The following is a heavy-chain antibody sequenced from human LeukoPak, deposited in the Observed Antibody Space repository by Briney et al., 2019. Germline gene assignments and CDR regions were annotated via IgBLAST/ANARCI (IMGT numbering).Heavy chain of an antibody. D-gene: IGHD6-13*01. CDR2: IYPGDSDT. Sequence: GESLKISCKGSGYTFTTYWIAWVRQMPGKGLEWMGIIYPGDSDTRYSPSFQGQVTISADKSISTAYLQWSSLKASDTAMYYCARSPLYSSWLSDYWGQGTLVTVSS. V-gene: IGHV5-51*01. CDR1: GYTFTTYW. J-gene: IGHJ4*02. CDR3: ARSPLYSSWLSDY.